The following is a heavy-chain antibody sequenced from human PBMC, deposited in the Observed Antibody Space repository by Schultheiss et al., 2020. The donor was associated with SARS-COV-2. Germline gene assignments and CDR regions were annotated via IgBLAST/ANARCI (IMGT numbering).Heavy chain of an antibody. CDR1: GGSFSGYY. CDR2: INHSGST. J-gene: IGHJ2*01. D-gene: IGHD1-26*01. Sequence: SETLSLTCAVYGGSFSGYYWSWIRQPPGKGLEWIGEINHSGSTNYNPSLKSRVTMSVDTSKNQFSLKLSSVTAADTAVYYCTRRAMSGSYWYFDLWGRGTLVTVSS. V-gene: IGHV4-34*01. CDR3: TRRAMSGSYWYFDL.